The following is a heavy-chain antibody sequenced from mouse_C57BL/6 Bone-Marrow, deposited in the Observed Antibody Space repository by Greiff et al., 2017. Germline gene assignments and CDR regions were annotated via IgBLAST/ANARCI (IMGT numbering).Heavy chain of an antibody. J-gene: IGHJ2*01. CDR3: ARQLRLRDYFDY. Sequence: EVKVVESGGDLVKPGGSLKLSCAASGFTFSSYGMSWVRQTPDKRLEWVATISSGGSYTYYPDSVKGRFTISRVNAQNTLYRQMSGLKSEDEAMYYCARQLRLRDYFDYWGQGTTLTVSS. V-gene: IGHV5-6*01. CDR1: GFTFSSYG. D-gene: IGHD3-2*02. CDR2: ISSGGSYT.